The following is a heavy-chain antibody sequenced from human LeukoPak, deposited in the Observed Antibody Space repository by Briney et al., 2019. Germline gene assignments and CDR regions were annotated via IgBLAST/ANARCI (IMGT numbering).Heavy chain of an antibody. J-gene: IGHJ4*02. CDR2: IYHSGST. Sequence: SETLSLTCTVSGYSISSGYYWGWIRQPPGKGLEWIGSIYHSGSTNYNPSLKSRVTISVDTSKNQFSLRLSSVTAADTAVYYCARGRKRYSYGTFDYWGQGTLVTVSS. CDR3: ARGRKRYSYGTFDY. V-gene: IGHV4-38-2*02. D-gene: IGHD5-18*01. CDR1: GYSISSGYY.